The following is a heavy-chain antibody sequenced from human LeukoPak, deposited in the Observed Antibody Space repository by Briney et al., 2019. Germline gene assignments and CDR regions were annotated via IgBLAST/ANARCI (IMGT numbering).Heavy chain of an antibody. V-gene: IGHV4-31*03. CDR1: GGSISSSSYY. CDR2: IYYSGST. Sequence: SETLSLTCTVSGGSISSSSYYWGWIRQPPGKGLEWIGYIYYSGSTYYNPSLKSRVTISVDTSKNQFSLKLSSVTAADTAVYYCARSELGIDYWGQGTLVTVSS. J-gene: IGHJ4*02. CDR3: ARSELGIDY. D-gene: IGHD7-27*01.